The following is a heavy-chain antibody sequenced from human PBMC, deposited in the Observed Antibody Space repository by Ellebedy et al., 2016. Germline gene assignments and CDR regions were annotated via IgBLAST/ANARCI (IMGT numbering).Heavy chain of an antibody. Sequence: SETLSLTXAVYGGSFSGYYWSWIRQPPGKGLEWIGEINHSGSTNYNPSLKSRVTISVDTSKNQFSLKLSSVTAADTAVYYCARLNYYGSGKLDYWGQGTLVTASS. D-gene: IGHD3-10*01. J-gene: IGHJ4*02. CDR1: GGSFSGYY. CDR3: ARLNYYGSGKLDY. V-gene: IGHV4-34*01. CDR2: INHSGST.